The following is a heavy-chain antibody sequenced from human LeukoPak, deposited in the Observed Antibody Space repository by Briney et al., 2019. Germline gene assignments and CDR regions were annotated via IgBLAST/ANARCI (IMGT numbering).Heavy chain of an antibody. CDR1: GYTFTGYY. V-gene: IGHV1-2*02. Sequence: ASVKVSCKASGYTFTGYYMHWVRQAPGQGLEWMGWINPNSGGTNYAQKFQGRVTMTRDTSISTAYMELSRLRSEDTAVYCCARERGYCSSTSCPRNWFDYWGQGTLVTVSS. CDR3: ARERGYCSSTSCPRNWFDY. D-gene: IGHD2-2*01. CDR2: INPNSGGT. J-gene: IGHJ4*02.